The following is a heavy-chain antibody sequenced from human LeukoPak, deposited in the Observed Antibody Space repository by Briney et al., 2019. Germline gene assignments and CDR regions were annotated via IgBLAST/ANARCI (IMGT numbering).Heavy chain of an antibody. CDR3: ARYYYDSSGYYYVGYFDY. CDR2: INHSGST. V-gene: IGHV4-34*01. CDR1: GGSFRSYY. D-gene: IGHD3-22*01. J-gene: IGHJ4*02. Sequence: SETLSLTCSVYGGSFRSYYWSWIRQPPGKGLEWIGEINHSGSTNYNPSLKSRVTISVDTSKNQFSLSLSSVTAADTAVYYCARYYYDSSGYYYVGYFDYWGQGTLVTVSS.